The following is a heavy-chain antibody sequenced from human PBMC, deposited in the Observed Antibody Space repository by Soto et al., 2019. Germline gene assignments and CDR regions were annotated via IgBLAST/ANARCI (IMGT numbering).Heavy chain of an antibody. D-gene: IGHD5-12*01. J-gene: IGHJ4*02. V-gene: IGHV4-39*01. Sequence: QLQLQESGPGLVKPSETLSLTCTVSGGSISSSSYYWGWIRQPPGKGLEWIGNIYYSGSTYYNPSLKSRVTISVDTSKNQCSLKLSSVTAADTAVYYCARVVLVGYSGYAGYFDYWGQGTLVTVSS. CDR3: ARVVLVGYSGYAGYFDY. CDR2: IYYSGST. CDR1: GGSISSSSYY.